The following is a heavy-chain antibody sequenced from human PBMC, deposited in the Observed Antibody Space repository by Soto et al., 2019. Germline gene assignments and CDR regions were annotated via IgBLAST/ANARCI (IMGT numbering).Heavy chain of an antibody. CDR2: INAGNGNT. Sequence: QVQLVQSGAEEQKPGASVKVSCKASGYTFTSYAMHLVRQAPVQRLEWMGWINAGNGNTKYSQKFQGRVTITRDTSASTAYMELRSLRSEDTAVYYCARSLGVVTALDYWGQGTLVTVSS. J-gene: IGHJ4*02. CDR1: GYTFTSYA. CDR3: ARSLGVVTALDY. D-gene: IGHD2-21*02. V-gene: IGHV1-3*05.